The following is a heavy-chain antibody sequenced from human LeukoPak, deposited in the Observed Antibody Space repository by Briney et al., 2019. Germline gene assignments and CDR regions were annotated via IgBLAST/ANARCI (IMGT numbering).Heavy chain of an antibody. V-gene: IGHV1-46*03. CDR2: INPSGGST. D-gene: IGHD6-6*01. J-gene: IGHJ6*04. Sequence: ASAKVSCKASGYTFTSYYMHWVRQAPGQGLEWMGIINPSGGSTSYAQKFQGRVTMTRDTSTSTVYMELSSLRSEDTAVYYCARDPLRAALSLDVRGKGTTVTVSS. CDR3: ARDPLRAALSLDV. CDR1: GYTFTSYY.